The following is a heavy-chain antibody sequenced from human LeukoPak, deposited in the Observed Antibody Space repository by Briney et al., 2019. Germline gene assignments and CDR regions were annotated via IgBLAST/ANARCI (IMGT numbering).Heavy chain of an antibody. Sequence: GGSLRLSCAASGVTFSTYSLNWGRQAPGKGVEWVSYISSRSDIIYYADSVKGRFTVSRDNAKNPLFLQMNSLRAEDTAVYYCTRETTSGYWGQGTLVTVSS. D-gene: IGHD1-1*01. CDR1: GVTFSTYS. J-gene: IGHJ4*02. V-gene: IGHV3-48*04. CDR2: ISSRSDII. CDR3: TRETTSGY.